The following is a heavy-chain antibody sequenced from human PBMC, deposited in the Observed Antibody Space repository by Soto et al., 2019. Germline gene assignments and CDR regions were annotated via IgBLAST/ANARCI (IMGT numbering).Heavy chain of an antibody. D-gene: IGHD3-22*01. V-gene: IGHV1-18*01. CDR1: GYTFTSYG. CDR2: ISAYNGNT. Sequence: QVQLVQSGAEVKKPGASVKVSCKASGYTFTSYGISWVRQAPGQGLEWMGWISAYNGNTNYAQKLQGRVTMTTDTSTSTAYMELRSLRSDDTAVYYCARDPPGYYYDSSGYYDYWGQGTLVTDSS. CDR3: ARDPPGYYYDSSGYYDY. J-gene: IGHJ4*02.